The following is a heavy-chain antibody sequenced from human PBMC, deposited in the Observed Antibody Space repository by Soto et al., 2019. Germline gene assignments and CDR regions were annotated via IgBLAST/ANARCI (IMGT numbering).Heavy chain of an antibody. CDR1: RFTFTSSW. Sequence: EVQLVESGGGLVQPGGSLRLSCAVSRFTFTSSWMSWVRQAPGKGLEWVANIKQDGNEAYYLDSVKGRFTISRDNAWPSLYLQMNSLSADDTAVYYCAGIQNNWFDPWGQGTLVTVAS. D-gene: IGHD1-20*01. CDR2: IKQDGNEA. CDR3: AGIQNNWFDP. V-gene: IGHV3-7*01. J-gene: IGHJ5*02.